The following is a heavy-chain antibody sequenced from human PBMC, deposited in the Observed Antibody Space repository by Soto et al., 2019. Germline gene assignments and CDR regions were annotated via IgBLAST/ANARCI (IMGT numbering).Heavy chain of an antibody. CDR3: AKSRTSAIIAAAGKKHPHFDY. V-gene: IGHV3-30*18. CDR2: ISYDGSNK. J-gene: IGHJ4*02. D-gene: IGHD6-13*01. Sequence: VGSLRLSCEVSGFTVSDAWMHWVRQAPGKGLEWVAVISYDGSNKYYADSVKGRFTISRDNSKNTLYLQMNSLRAEDTAVYYCAKSRTSAIIAAAGKKHPHFDYWGQGTLVTGSS. CDR1: GFTVSDAW.